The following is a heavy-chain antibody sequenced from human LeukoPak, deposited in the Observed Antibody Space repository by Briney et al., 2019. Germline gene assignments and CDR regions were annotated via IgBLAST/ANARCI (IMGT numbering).Heavy chain of an antibody. CDR3: ARGNLFFGVVLNWFDP. V-gene: IGHV1-24*01. CDR2: FDPEDGET. Sequence: ASVKVSCKVSGYTLTELSMHWVRQAPGKGLEWMGGFDPEDGETIYAQKFQGRVTMTEDTSTDTAYMELSSLRSEDTAVYYCARGNLFFGVVLNWFDPWGQGTLVTVSS. CDR1: GYTLTELS. J-gene: IGHJ5*02. D-gene: IGHD3-3*01.